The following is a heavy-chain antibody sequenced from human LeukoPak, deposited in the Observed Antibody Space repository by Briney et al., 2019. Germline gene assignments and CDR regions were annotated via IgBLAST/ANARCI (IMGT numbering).Heavy chain of an antibody. D-gene: IGHD1-1*01. CDR2: ISSSSSII. CDR1: GFTFSSYS. J-gene: IGHJ5*02. CDR3: ARELNGAFDP. Sequence: PGGSLRLSCAASGFTFSSYSMNWVRQAPGKGLEWVSYISSSSSIIYYADSVKGQFTISRDNAKNSLYLQMNSLRASDTAVYYCARELNGAFDPWGQGTLVTVSS. V-gene: IGHV3-48*04.